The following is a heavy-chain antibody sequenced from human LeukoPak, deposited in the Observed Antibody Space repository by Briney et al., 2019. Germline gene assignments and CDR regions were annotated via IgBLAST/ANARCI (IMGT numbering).Heavy chain of an antibody. V-gene: IGHV3-23*01. CDR1: GFTFSSYA. J-gene: IGHJ3*02. CDR3: AKDVPTYYYDSSGYYSGDAFDI. Sequence: GGSLRLSCAASGFTFSSYAMSWVRQAPGKGLEWVSAISGSGGSTYYADSVKGRFTTSRDNSKNTLYLQMNSLRAEDTAVYYCAKDVPTYYYDSSGYYSGDAFDIWGQGTMVTVSS. CDR2: ISGSGGST. D-gene: IGHD3-22*01.